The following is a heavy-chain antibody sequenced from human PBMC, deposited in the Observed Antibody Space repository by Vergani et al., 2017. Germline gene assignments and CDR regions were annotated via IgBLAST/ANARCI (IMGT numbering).Heavy chain of an antibody. CDR2: IRYDGSDK. J-gene: IGHJ2*01. CDR3: AKDKDYDWYFDL. Sequence: QLQLVESGGGVVQPGGSLRLSCVASGFTFNAYGMHWVRQAPGKGLEWLAFIRYDGSDKYYSEFLKGRFTISRDNSKSMVYLELNSLTAEDTAIYYCAKDKDYDWYFDLWGRGTLVTVSS. V-gene: IGHV3-30*02. CDR1: GFTFNAYG. D-gene: IGHD3-16*01.